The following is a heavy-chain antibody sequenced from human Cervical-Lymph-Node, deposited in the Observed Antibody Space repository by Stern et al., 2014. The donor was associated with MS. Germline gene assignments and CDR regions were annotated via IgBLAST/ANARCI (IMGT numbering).Heavy chain of an antibody. D-gene: IGHD5-12*01. Sequence: EVQLVQSGGGLVQPGRSLRLSCEVSGFTFDDYAMHWVRQGPGKGLEWVSGISWNSASKRYGDSVKGRFTISRDNAKNSLYLQMDSLRPEDTAVYYCVKEIVGGYSGLRPDGFDMWGQGTMVTVSS. V-gene: IGHV3-9*01. CDR2: ISWNSASK. J-gene: IGHJ3*02. CDR3: VKEIVGGYSGLRPDGFDM. CDR1: GFTFDDYA.